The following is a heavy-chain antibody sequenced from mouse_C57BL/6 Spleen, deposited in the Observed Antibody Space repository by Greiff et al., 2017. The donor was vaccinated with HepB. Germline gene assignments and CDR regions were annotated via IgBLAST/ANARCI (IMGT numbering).Heavy chain of an antibody. D-gene: IGHD2-4*01. Sequence: EVQRVESGGGLVKPGGSLKLSCAASGFTFSSYAMSWVRQTPEKRLEWVATISDGGSYTYYPDNVKGRFTISRDTAKTNLYLQMSHLKSEDTAMYYFARRITTWGFDYWGQGTTLTVSS. J-gene: IGHJ2*01. CDR1: GFTFSSYA. V-gene: IGHV5-4*01. CDR3: ARRITTWGFDY. CDR2: ISDGGSYT.